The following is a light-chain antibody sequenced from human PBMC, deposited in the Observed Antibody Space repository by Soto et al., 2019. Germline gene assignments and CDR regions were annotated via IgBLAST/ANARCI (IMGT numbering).Light chain of an antibody. CDR2: DDS. CDR1: NIGSKN. Sequence: SYELTQTPSVSVAPGQTARIACGGNNIGSKNVHWYQQKPGQAPVLVVSDDSDRPSGTPERFSGPKYDNTATLTISRVEAGDEADYYCQVWDSGSDQGVFGGGTQLTVL. J-gene: IGLJ2*01. CDR3: QVWDSGSDQGV. V-gene: IGLV3-21*02.